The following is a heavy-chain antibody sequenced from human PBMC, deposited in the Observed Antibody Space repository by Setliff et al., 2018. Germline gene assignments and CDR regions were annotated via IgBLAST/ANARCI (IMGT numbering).Heavy chain of an antibody. D-gene: IGHD2-2*01. V-gene: IGHV1-2*02. J-gene: IGHJ4*02. CDR1: GYTFIDYY. CDR3: ARVSLPAAIVRFDS. Sequence: ASVKVSCKASGYTFIDYYMHWVRQAPGQGLEWMGWINLHGGGTNYAQNFQGRVTMTMDTSISTAYMELSGLRSDDTALYYCARVSLPAAIVRFDSWGQGTLVTVSS. CDR2: INLHGGGT.